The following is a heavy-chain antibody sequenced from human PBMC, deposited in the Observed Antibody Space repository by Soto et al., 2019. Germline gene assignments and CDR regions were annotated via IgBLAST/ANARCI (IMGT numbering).Heavy chain of an antibody. CDR1: GFTFSSYA. D-gene: IGHD2-2*01. V-gene: IGHV3-23*01. CDR3: AKDSRRDIVVVPAAFDY. Sequence: GGSLRLSCAASGFTFSSYAMSWVRQAPGKGLEWVSAISGSGGSTYYADSVKGRFTISRDNSKNTLYLQMNSLRAEDTAVYYCAKDSRRDIVVVPAAFDYWGQGTLVTVSS. J-gene: IGHJ4*02. CDR2: ISGSGGST.